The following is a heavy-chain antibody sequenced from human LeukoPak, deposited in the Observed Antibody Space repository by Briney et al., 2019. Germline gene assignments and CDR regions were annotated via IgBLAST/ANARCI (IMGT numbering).Heavy chain of an antibody. CDR3: AGHHPRNTVDF. CDR1: GGSISSFY. J-gene: IGHJ4*02. CDR2: IYTSGST. Sequence: SETLSLTCTVSGGSISSFYWSWIRQPAGKGLEWIGRIYTSGSTNYNPSLKSRVTMSVDTSKNQFSLKLSSVTAADTAVYYCAGHHPRNTVDFWGQGTLVTVSS. D-gene: IGHD2-8*02. V-gene: IGHV4-4*07.